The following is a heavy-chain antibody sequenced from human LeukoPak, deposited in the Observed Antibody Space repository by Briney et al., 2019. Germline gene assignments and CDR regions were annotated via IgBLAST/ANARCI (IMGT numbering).Heavy chain of an antibody. Sequence: ASVKVSCKASGYTFTGDYVHWVRQAPGQGLEWMGWVNPTSGGTNYAQKFQGRVTMTRDTSISTAYMELSRLRSDDTAVYYCARVYYYYDSSGILTLYFDYWGQGTLVTVSS. J-gene: IGHJ4*02. CDR2: VNPTSGGT. D-gene: IGHD3-22*01. CDR1: GYTFTGDY. V-gene: IGHV1-2*02. CDR3: ARVYYYYDSSGILTLYFDY.